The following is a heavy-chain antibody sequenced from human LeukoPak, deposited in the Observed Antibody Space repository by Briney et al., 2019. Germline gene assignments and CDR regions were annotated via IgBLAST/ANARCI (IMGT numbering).Heavy chain of an antibody. CDR2: ISSSSSYI. Sequence: GGSLRLSCAASGFTFSSYSMNWVRQAPGKGLEWVSSISSSSSYIYYADSVKGRFTNSRDNAKNSLYLQMNSLRAEDTAVYYCARDPQYYDFWSGYYPNWFDPWGQGTLVTVSS. D-gene: IGHD3-3*01. CDR3: ARDPQYYDFWSGYYPNWFDP. CDR1: GFTFSSYS. V-gene: IGHV3-21*01. J-gene: IGHJ5*02.